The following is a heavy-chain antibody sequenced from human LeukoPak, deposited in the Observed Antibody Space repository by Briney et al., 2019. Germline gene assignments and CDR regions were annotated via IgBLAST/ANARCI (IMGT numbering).Heavy chain of an antibody. CDR2: ISGSGGST. Sequence: PGGSLRLACAASGFTFSSYAMSWVRQAPGKVLEWVSAISGSGGSTYYADSVKGRFTISRDNSKNTLYLQMNSLRAEDTAVYYCATERVEPARTDYWGQGTLVAVSS. J-gene: IGHJ4*02. CDR1: GFTFSSYA. V-gene: IGHV3-23*01. D-gene: IGHD1-14*01. CDR3: ATERVEPARTDY.